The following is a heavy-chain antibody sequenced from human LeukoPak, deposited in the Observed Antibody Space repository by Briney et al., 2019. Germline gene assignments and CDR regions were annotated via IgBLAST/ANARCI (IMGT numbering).Heavy chain of an antibody. CDR3: ARYYCSTTNCLLFDY. D-gene: IGHD2-2*01. J-gene: IGHJ4*02. Sequence: GGSLRLSCAASGFTYSSYSMNWVRQAPGKGLEWVSSISSSSSYIYYADSVKGRFTISRDNAKNSLYLQMNSLRAEDTAVYYCARYYCSTTNCLLFDYWGQGTLVTVSS. CDR2: ISSSSSYI. CDR1: GFTYSSYS. V-gene: IGHV3-21*01.